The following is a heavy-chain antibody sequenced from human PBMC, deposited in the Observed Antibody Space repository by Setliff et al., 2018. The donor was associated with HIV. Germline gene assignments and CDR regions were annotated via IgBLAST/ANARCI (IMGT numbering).Heavy chain of an antibody. CDR1: GGSISSHY. CDR2: IYYSGST. Sequence: SETLSLTCTVSGGSISSHYWSWIRQPPGKGLEWIGYIYYSGSTNYDPSLKSRVTMSVDTSKNQFSLKLSSVTAADTAVYYCASTYYYDSLHFHHWGQGTLVTVSS. CDR3: ASTYYYDSLHFHH. V-gene: IGHV4-59*11. D-gene: IGHD3-22*01. J-gene: IGHJ1*01.